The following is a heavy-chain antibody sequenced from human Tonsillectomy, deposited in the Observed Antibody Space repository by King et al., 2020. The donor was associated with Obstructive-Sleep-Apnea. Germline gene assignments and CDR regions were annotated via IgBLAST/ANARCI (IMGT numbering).Heavy chain of an antibody. D-gene: IGHD3-22*01. CDR2: ISAYNGNT. CDR3: ARDRGGKDYYESSGYYLGWFDP. Sequence: QLVQSGAEVKKPGASVKVSCKASGYTFTSYGINWVRQAPGQGREWMGWISAYNGNTNYAQKLQGRVTMTTDTSTGTAYMELRSLRAYDTAVYYCARDRGGKDYYESSGYYLGWFDPWGQGTLVTVSS. V-gene: IGHV1-18*01. J-gene: IGHJ5*02. CDR1: GYTFTSYG.